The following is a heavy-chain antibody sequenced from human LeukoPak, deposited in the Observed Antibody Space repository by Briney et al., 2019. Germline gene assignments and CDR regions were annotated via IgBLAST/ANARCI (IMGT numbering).Heavy chain of an antibody. Sequence: PSETLSLTCAVYGGSFSGYYWSWIRQPPGKGLEWVGEINHSGSTNYNPSLKSRVTISVDTSKNQFSLKLSSVTAADTAVYYCATKTRGDSSGQLVDYWGQGTLVTVSS. V-gene: IGHV4-34*01. CDR1: GGSFSGYY. CDR3: ATKTRGDSSGQLVDY. CDR2: INHSGST. J-gene: IGHJ4*02. D-gene: IGHD3-22*01.